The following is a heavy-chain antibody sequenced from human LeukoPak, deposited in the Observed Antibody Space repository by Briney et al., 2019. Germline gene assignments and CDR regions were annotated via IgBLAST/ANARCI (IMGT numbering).Heavy chain of an antibody. Sequence: PGGSLRLSCTASGFTFGDYAMSWVRQIPGKGLEWVSAISGSDDGTYYADSVKGRFTISRDNSRNTLYLQMNTLRAEDTAVYFCAKSPVSSCRGSFCYPFDYWGQGNLVTVSS. V-gene: IGHV3-23*01. CDR3: AKSPVSSCRGSFCYPFDY. D-gene: IGHD2-15*01. CDR2: ISGSDDGT. J-gene: IGHJ4*02. CDR1: GFTFGDYA.